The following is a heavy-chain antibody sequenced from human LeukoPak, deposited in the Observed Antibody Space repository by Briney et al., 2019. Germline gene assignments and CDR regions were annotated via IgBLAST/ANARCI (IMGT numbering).Heavy chain of an antibody. CDR2: MSYDGSNK. J-gene: IGHJ6*02. V-gene: IGHV3-30*18. Sequence: GALRLSCAASGFTFRSYGMHWVRRAPGKGLEWVAVMSYDGSNKYYADSVKGRFTISRDNSKNTLYLQMSSLRAEDTAVYYCAKDQKDGYCRGGSCYTYYYYFYGMDVWGQGTTVTVSS. D-gene: IGHD2-15*01. CDR3: AKDQKDGYCRGGSCYTYYYYFYGMDV. CDR1: GFTFRSYG.